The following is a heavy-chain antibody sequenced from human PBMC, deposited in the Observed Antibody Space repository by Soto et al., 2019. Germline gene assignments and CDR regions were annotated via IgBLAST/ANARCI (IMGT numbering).Heavy chain of an antibody. CDR3: ATWHEREHAYDV. CDR1: GLTVSGKRY. Sequence: GSLRLSCAASGLTVSGKRYVAWVRQAPGKGLEWVSALYDVDGSFYSDSVKGRFTTSSDSSETTVYLQMNDLRPADTAVYYCATWHEREHAYDVWGQGTTVTVSS. D-gene: IGHD1-1*01. CDR2: LYDVDGS. V-gene: IGHV3-53*01. J-gene: IGHJ3*01.